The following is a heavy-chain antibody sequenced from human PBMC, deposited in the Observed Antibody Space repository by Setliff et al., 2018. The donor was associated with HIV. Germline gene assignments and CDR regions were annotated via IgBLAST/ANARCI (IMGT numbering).Heavy chain of an antibody. D-gene: IGHD2-2*01. CDR1: GGSFSGYY. J-gene: IGHJ4*02. CDR2: INHSGST. Sequence: NPSETLSLTCAVYGGSFSGYYWSWIRQPPGKGLEWIGEINHSGSTNYNPSLKSRVTISVDTSKNQFSLKLSSVTAADTAVYYCARGGVVPAANARGGFDYWGQGTLVTVSS. V-gene: IGHV4-34*01. CDR3: ARGGVVPAANARGGFDY.